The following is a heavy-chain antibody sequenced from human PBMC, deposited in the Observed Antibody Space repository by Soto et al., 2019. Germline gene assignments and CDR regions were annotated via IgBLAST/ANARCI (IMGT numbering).Heavy chain of an antibody. J-gene: IGHJ3*02. CDR3: AKDLAARLRLDAFDI. CDR1: GFTFDDYA. CDR2: ISWNSGSI. V-gene: IGHV3-9*01. Sequence: EVQLVESGGGLVQPGRSLRLSCAASGFTFDDYAMHWVRQAPGKGLAWVSGISWNSGSIGYADSVKGRFTISRDNAKNSLYLQMNSLRAEDTALYYCAKDLAARLRLDAFDIWGRGTMVTVSS. D-gene: IGHD6-6*01.